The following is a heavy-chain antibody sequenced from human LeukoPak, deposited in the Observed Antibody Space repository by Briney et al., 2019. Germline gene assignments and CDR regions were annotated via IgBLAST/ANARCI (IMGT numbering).Heavy chain of an antibody. D-gene: IGHD1-7*01. Sequence: ASVKVSCKASGYTFTGYYMHWVRQAPGQGLEWMGWINPNSGGTNYAQKFQGRVTMTRDTSISTAYMELSRLRSDDSAVYCCARVGPLKIITGTINWFDPWGQGTLVTVSS. CDR2: INPNSGGT. CDR1: GYTFTGYY. CDR3: ARVGPLKIITGTINWFDP. J-gene: IGHJ5*02. V-gene: IGHV1-2*02.